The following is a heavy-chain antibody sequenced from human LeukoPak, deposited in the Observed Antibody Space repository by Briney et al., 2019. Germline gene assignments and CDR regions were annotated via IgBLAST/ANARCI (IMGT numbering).Heavy chain of an antibody. CDR2: IYTSGST. CDR1: GGSISSYY. CDR3: ARDTYYYDSSGYVSGDY. D-gene: IGHD3-22*01. J-gene: IGHJ4*02. Sequence: QASETLSLTCTVSGGSISSYYWSWIRQPAGKGLEWIGRIYTSGSTNYNPSLKSRVTMSVDTSKNQFSLKLSSVTAADTAVYYCARDTYYYDSSGYVSGDYWGQGTLVTVSS. V-gene: IGHV4-4*07.